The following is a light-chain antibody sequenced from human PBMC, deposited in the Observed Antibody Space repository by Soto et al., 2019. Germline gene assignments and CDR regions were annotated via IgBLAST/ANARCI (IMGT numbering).Light chain of an antibody. V-gene: IGKV1-39*01. CDR1: QSISSY. CDR3: QQSYSTPYT. CDR2: AAS. Sequence: DIQMTQSPSSLSASVGDRVTITCRASQSISSYLNWYQQKPGKAPKLLIYAASSLQSGVPSRFSGGGSGTDFTLTISSLQPADFATYYCQQSYSTPYTFGQGTKLEIK. J-gene: IGKJ2*01.